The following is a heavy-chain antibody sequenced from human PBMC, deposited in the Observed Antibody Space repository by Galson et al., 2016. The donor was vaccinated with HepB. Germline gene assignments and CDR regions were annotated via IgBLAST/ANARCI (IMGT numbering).Heavy chain of an antibody. V-gene: IGHV3-23*01. CDR3: AKWTDHYKD. CDR2: ISHEAITT. Sequence: SLRLSCAASGFTFSNYAMNWIRQAPGKGLEWVSAISHEAITTLYADSVKGRFTISRDNSQNTVFLQMNSLRAEDTAVYFCAKWTDHYKDWGQGTLVTVSS. D-gene: IGHD1-14*01. J-gene: IGHJ4*01. CDR1: GFTFSNYA.